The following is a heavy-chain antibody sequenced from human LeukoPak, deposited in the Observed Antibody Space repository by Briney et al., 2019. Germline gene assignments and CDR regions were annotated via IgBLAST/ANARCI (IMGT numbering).Heavy chain of an antibody. CDR3: SGQLPDCAMDV. J-gene: IGHJ6*02. V-gene: IGHV4-4*07. CDR1: GDSISSYY. Sequence: SETLSLTCTVSGDSISSYYWSWIRQPAGKGLEWIGRIYTGGSTIYNPSLESRVSMLVDTSKNQFSLKLSSVTAADTAVYYCSGQLPDCAMDVWGQGTTVTVSS. CDR2: IYTGGST. D-gene: IGHD1-1*01.